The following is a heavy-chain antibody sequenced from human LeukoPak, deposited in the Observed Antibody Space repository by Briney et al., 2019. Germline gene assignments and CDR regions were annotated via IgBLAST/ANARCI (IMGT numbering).Heavy chain of an antibody. D-gene: IGHD1-26*01. CDR2: IKQDGSEK. J-gene: IGHJ4*02. V-gene: IGHV3-7*01. CDR3: ARSPRSGSYRIDY. Sequence: PGGSLRLSCAASGFTFSSYWMSWVRQAPGKGLEWVANIKQDGSEKYYVDSVKGRFTISRDNAKNSLYLQMNSLRAEDTAVYYCARSPRSGSYRIDYWGQGTLVTVSS. CDR1: GFTFSSYW.